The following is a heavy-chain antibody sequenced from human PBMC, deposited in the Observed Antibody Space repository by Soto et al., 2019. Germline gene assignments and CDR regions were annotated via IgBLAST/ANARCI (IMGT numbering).Heavy chain of an antibody. V-gene: IGHV1-18*01. Sequence: QVQLVQSAAEVKKPGASVKVSCKASGNTFTNHGITWVRQAPGQGLEWMGWIRALNGNTNYAQEFQGRITMTTDTSTTTAYMELMSLKSDDTAVYYCARDSDRDGYIYWYFDLWGRGTLVTVSS. D-gene: IGHD5-12*01. CDR2: IRALNGNT. CDR1: GNTFTNHG. CDR3: ARDSDRDGYIYWYFDL. J-gene: IGHJ2*01.